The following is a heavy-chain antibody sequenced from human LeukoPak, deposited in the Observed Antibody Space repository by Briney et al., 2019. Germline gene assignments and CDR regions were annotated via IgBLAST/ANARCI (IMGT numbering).Heavy chain of an antibody. D-gene: IGHD4-17*01. CDR3: AKSATVTTSALH. J-gene: IGHJ3*01. Sequence: GGSLRLSCAASGFTFSSYGMCWVRQAPGKGLEWVSAISGSGGSTYYADSVKGRFTISRDNSKNTLYLQMNSLRAEDTAVYYCAKSATVTTSALHWGQGTMVTVSS. CDR2: ISGSGGST. CDR1: GFTFSSYG. V-gene: IGHV3-23*01.